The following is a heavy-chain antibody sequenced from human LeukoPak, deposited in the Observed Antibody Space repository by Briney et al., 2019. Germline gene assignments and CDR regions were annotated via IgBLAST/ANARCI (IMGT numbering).Heavy chain of an antibody. CDR2: ISGSGVGT. Sequence: PGGSLRLSCAGSGFIFRNYAMSWVRQPPGMGLEWVSAISGSGVGTNYADSVKGRFTISRDNSKNTLYLQMNSLRAEDTAVYYCAKNGRDDHDKYFFDFWGQGTQVTVSS. J-gene: IGHJ4*02. D-gene: IGHD3-9*01. CDR3: AKNGRDDHDKYFFDF. CDR1: GFIFRNYA. V-gene: IGHV3-23*01.